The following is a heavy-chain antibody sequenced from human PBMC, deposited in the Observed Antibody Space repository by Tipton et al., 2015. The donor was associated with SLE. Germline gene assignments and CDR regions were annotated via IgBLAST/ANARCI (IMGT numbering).Heavy chain of an antibody. CDR3: ARDGAIDAFDI. CDR1: GGSISSYY. J-gene: IGHJ3*02. D-gene: IGHD1-26*01. V-gene: IGHV4-4*08. Sequence: TLSLTCTVSGGSISSYYWSWIRQPPGKGLEWIGYIYTSGSTNYNPSLQSRVTLSVDTSKNQFSLKLSSVTAADTAVYYCARDGAIDAFDIWGQGTMVTVSS. CDR2: IYTSGST.